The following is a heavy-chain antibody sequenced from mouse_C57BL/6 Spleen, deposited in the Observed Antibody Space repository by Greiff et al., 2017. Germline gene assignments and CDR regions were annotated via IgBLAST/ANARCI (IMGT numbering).Heavy chain of an antibody. Sequence: QVQLQQSGAELVRPGASVTLSCKASGYTFTDYEMHWVKQTPVHGLEWIGAIDPETGGTAYNQKFKGKAILTADKSSSTAYMELRSLTSEDSAVYYCTRSNRGYYYAMDYWGQGTSVTVSS. D-gene: IGHD2-5*01. CDR2: IDPETGGT. J-gene: IGHJ4*01. CDR3: TRSNRGYYYAMDY. CDR1: GYTFTDYE. V-gene: IGHV1-15*01.